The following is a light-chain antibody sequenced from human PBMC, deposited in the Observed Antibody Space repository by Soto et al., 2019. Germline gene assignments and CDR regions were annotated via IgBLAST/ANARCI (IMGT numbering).Light chain of an antibody. CDR3: QPYGSSPYT. Sequence: EIVLTQSPGTLYLSPGERATLSCRASQSVSSSYLAWYQQNPGRAPRLLTYGAASRATGIPDRFSGSGSGTDFTLTISRLEPEDFAVYYCQPYGSSPYTFGQGTKLEIK. CDR2: GAA. J-gene: IGKJ2*01. V-gene: IGKV3-20*01. CDR1: QSVSSSY.